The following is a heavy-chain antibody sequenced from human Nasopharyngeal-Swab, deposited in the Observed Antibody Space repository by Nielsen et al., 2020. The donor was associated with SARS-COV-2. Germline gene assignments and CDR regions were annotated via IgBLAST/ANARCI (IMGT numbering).Heavy chain of an antibody. D-gene: IGHD6-6*01. CDR2: MNPNSGNT. CDR3: AAAKAARQGYYYYGMDV. CDR1: GYTFTSYD. Sequence: ASVKVSCKASGYTFTSYDINWVRQATGQGLEWMGWMNPNSGNTGYAQKFQGRVTMTRNTSISTAYMEPSSLRSEDTAVYYCAAAKAARQGYYYYGMDVWGQGTTVTVSS. V-gene: IGHV1-8*01. J-gene: IGHJ6*02.